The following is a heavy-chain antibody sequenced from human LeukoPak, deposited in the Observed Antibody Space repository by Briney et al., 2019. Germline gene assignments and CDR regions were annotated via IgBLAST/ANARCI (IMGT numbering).Heavy chain of an antibody. D-gene: IGHD6-19*01. V-gene: IGHV4-34*01. CDR1: GGSFSAYY. J-gene: IGHJ4*02. CDR3: ARGGTVAGYRSPLKNHFDS. Sequence: SETLSLTCGVYGGSFSAYYWTWIRQTPGKGLEWIGEVSHSGHTEYNPPLRSRVTILLDTSKNQFSLSVKSVTAADTAVYYCARGGTVAGYRSPLKNHFDSWGQGSLVTVSS. CDR2: VSHSGHT.